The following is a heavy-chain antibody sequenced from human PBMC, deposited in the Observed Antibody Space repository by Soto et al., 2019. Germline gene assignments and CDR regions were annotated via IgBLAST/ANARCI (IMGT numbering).Heavy chain of an antibody. V-gene: IGHV1-2*04. D-gene: IGHD6-19*01. J-gene: IGHJ6*02. Sequence: ASVKVSCKASGYSFTDYHIHWVRQAPGQGLEWLGRINPKSGGTSTAQKFQGWVTMTTDTSISTAYMELSSLRSEDTAVYYCARGRIAVAGTFFRYYGMDVWGQGTTVTVSS. CDR3: ARGRIAVAGTFFRYYGMDV. CDR1: GYSFTDYH. CDR2: INPKSGGT.